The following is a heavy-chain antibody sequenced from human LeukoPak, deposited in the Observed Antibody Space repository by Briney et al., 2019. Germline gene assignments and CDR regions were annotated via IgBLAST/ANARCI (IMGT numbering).Heavy chain of an antibody. D-gene: IGHD2-15*01. Sequence: GGSLRLSCAASGFTFSSYAMSWVRQAPGKGLEWVSAISYSGGTTYYVDSVRGRFTISRDNSKNMLYLQLNSLRAEDTAVYYCAKGMGIVVVVAAERVFDYWGQGTLVTVSS. V-gene: IGHV3-23*01. J-gene: IGHJ4*02. CDR2: ISYSGGTT. CDR3: AKGMGIVVVVAAERVFDY. CDR1: GFTFSSYA.